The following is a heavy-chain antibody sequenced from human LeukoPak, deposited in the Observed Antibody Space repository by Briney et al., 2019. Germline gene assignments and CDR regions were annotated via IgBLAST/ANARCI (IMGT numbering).Heavy chain of an antibody. CDR1: GGSISSGSYC. D-gene: IGHD3-9*01. Sequence: NPSQTLSLTCTVSGGSISSGSYCWSWIRQPAVKGLEWIGRIYTSGSTNYNPSLKSRVTISVDTSKNQFSLKLSSVTAADTAVYYCASFHFDWSSWGQGTLVTVSS. CDR3: ASFHFDWSS. CDR2: IYTSGST. J-gene: IGHJ4*02. V-gene: IGHV4-61*02.